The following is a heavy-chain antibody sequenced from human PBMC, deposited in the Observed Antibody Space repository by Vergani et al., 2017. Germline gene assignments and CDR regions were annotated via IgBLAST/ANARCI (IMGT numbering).Heavy chain of an antibody. Sequence: EVQLVESGGGLVKPGGSLRLSCAASGFTFSSYSMNWVRQAPGKGLEWVSSISSSSSYIYYADSVKGRFTISRDNAKNSLYLQMNSLRAEDTAVYYCARDLIVGATRALCAVDIWGQGTMVTVSS. CDR1: GFTFSSYS. CDR2: ISSSSSYI. V-gene: IGHV3-21*01. J-gene: IGHJ3*02. D-gene: IGHD1-26*01. CDR3: ARDLIVGATRALCAVDI.